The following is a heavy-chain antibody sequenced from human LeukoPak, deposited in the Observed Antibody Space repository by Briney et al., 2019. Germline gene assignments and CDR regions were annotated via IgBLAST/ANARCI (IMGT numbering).Heavy chain of an antibody. CDR2: ILNDGSTT. D-gene: IGHD1-14*01. CDR3: AKYKGAALYYHYGLDV. Sequence: PGGSLRLSCAASGFTFRNFVMHWVRQAPGKGLEWVAGILNDGSTTDYADSVKGRFTVSRDNSENTLYLQMNSLRDEDTAVYYCAKYKGAALYYHYGLDVWGPGTTVIVSS. J-gene: IGHJ6*02. CDR1: GFTFRNFV. V-gene: IGHV3-30*18.